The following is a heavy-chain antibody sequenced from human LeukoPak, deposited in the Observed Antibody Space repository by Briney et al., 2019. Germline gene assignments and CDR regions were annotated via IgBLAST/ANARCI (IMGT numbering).Heavy chain of an antibody. CDR2: IYYSGNT. Sequence: SQTLSLTCTVSGGSISSSDYYWSWIRQPPGKGLEWIGYIYYSGNTYYNPSLKSRVTIPVDTSKSQFSLKLSSVTAADTAVYYCARGSVAGLPYYYGMDVWGQGTTVTVSS. D-gene: IGHD6-19*01. V-gene: IGHV4-30-4*01. J-gene: IGHJ6*02. CDR1: GGSISSSDYY. CDR3: ARGSVAGLPYYYGMDV.